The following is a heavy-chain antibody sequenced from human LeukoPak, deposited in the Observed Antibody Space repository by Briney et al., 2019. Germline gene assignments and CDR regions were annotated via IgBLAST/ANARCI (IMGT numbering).Heavy chain of an antibody. CDR3: AKGRGAVAAHNWFDP. CDR2: LSSSGRTT. Sequence: GGSLRLSCAASGFTFTNYALSWVRQAPGKGLEWVSGLSSSGRTTYYADSVKGRFTISRDNSKNALYLQMNSLRAEDTAVYYCAKGRGAVAAHNWFDPWGQGTLVTVSS. D-gene: IGHD6-19*01. J-gene: IGHJ5*02. V-gene: IGHV3-23*01. CDR1: GFTFTNYA.